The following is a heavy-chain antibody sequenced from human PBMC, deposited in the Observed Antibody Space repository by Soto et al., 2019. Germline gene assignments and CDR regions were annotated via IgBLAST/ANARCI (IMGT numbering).Heavy chain of an antibody. D-gene: IGHD4-4*01. Sequence: SVKVSCKASGGTFSSYAISWVRQAPGQGLEWMGGIIPIFGTANYAQKFQGRVTITADESTSTAYMELSSLRSEDTAVYYCARGVPTVTTTYYGMDVWGQGTTVTAP. J-gene: IGHJ6*02. CDR3: ARGVPTVTTTYYGMDV. CDR1: GGTFSSYA. CDR2: IIPIFGTA. V-gene: IGHV1-69*13.